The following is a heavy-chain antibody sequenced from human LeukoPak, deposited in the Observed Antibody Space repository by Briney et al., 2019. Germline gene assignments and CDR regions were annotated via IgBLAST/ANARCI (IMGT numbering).Heavy chain of an antibody. Sequence: SETLSLTCTVSGGSISSYHWSWIRQPPGKGLEWIGYIYYSGSTNYNPSLKSRVTISVDTSKNQFSLKLSSVTAADTAVYYCARVAAAARGGMDVWGQGTTVTVSS. V-gene: IGHV4-59*01. J-gene: IGHJ6*02. D-gene: IGHD6-13*01. CDR2: IYYSGST. CDR3: ARVAAAARGGMDV. CDR1: GGSISSYH.